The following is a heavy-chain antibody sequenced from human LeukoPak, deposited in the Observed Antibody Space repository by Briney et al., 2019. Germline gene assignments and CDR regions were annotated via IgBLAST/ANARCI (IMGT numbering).Heavy chain of an antibody. CDR3: ARLFKVIPADIHT. J-gene: IGHJ5*02. Sequence: GGSLRLSCAASGLTVSSNYMSWVRQAPGKGLEWVSVIYSGGSTYYADSVKGRFTISRDNSKNTLYLQMNSLRAEDTAVYYCARLFKVIPADIHTWGQGTLVTVSS. D-gene: IGHD2-2*01. CDR1: GLTVSSNY. CDR2: IYSGGST. V-gene: IGHV3-53*01.